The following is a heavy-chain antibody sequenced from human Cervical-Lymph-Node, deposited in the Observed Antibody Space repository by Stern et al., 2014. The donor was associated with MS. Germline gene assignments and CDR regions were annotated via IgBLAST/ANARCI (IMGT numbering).Heavy chain of an antibody. CDR3: AREGGNPAEYFQH. Sequence: VQLVESGGGVVQPGRSLRLSCAASGFTFSSSGMHWVRQAPGKGLEWMGVIYYDGRNRYYADSVKGRFNISRDTSKNTPYLHMNSLRAEDTAVYYCAREGGNPAEYFQHWGQGTLVTVSS. CDR1: GFTFSSSG. D-gene: IGHD4-23*01. J-gene: IGHJ1*01. V-gene: IGHV3-30*19. CDR2: IYYDGRNR.